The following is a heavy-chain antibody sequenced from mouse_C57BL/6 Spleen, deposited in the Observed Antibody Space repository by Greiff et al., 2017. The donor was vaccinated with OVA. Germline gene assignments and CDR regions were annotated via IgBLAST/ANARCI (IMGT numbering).Heavy chain of an antibody. CDR1: GYTFTSYD. D-gene: IGHD2-3*01. V-gene: IGHV1-85*01. Sequence: VQLQESGPELVKPGASVKLSCKASGYTFTSYDINWVKQRPGQGLEWIGWIYPRDGSTKYYEKFKGKATLTVDTSSSTAYMELHSLTSEDSAVYFCASSYDPYAMDYWGQGTSVTVSS. CDR3: ASSYDPYAMDY. CDR2: IYPRDGST. J-gene: IGHJ4*01.